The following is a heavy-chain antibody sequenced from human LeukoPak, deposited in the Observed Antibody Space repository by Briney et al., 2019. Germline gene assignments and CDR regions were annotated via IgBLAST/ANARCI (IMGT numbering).Heavy chain of an antibody. Sequence: PSETLTLTCTVSGGSLTSGGSSWTWIRQPPGKGLEWIVYIHHSGSTYYNESLKSRVAISIDTSKNQFSLRLTSVTAADTAVYYCARVGSGPLAVTFFDYWGQGALVTVSS. CDR1: GGSLTSGGSS. CDR2: IHHSGST. D-gene: IGHD2-21*02. J-gene: IGHJ4*02. V-gene: IGHV4-30-2*01. CDR3: ARVGSGPLAVTFFDY.